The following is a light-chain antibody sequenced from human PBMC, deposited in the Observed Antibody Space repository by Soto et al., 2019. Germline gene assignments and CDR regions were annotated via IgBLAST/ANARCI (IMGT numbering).Light chain of an antibody. J-gene: IGKJ5*01. CDR3: QHRYNWPPA. CDR1: QSVSSY. V-gene: IGKV3-11*01. Sequence: EIVLTQSPATLSLSPRERATLSCRASQSVSSYLAWYQQKPGQAPRLLIYDASNRATGIPARFSGSGSGTDFTLTISSLEPEDFAVYYCQHRYNWPPAFGQGTRLEIK. CDR2: DAS.